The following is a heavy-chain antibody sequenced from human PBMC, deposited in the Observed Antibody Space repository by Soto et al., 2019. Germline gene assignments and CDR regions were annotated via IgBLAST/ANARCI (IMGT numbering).Heavy chain of an antibody. CDR2: IYYSGST. CDR3: ASDIVVVVAATLAGDNWFDP. CDR1: GGSISSSSYY. D-gene: IGHD2-15*01. J-gene: IGHJ5*02. Sequence: SETLSLTCTVSGGSISSSSYYWGWIRQPPGKGLEWIGSIYYSGSTYYNPSLKSRVTISVDTSKNQFSLKLSSVTAADTAVYYCASDIVVVVAATLAGDNWFDPWGQGTLVTVSS. V-gene: IGHV4-39*01.